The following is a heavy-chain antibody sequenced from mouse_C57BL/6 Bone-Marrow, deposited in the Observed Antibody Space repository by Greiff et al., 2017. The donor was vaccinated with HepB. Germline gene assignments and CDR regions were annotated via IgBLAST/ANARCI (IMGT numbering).Heavy chain of an antibody. Sequence: VKLQESGAELARPGASVKLSCKASGYTFTSYGISWVKQRTGQGLEWIGEIYPRSGNTYYNEKFKGKATLTADKSSSTAYMELRSLTSEDSAVYFCARWVLRSVAYWCQGTLVTVSA. V-gene: IGHV1-81*01. J-gene: IGHJ3*01. CDR1: GYTFTSYG. CDR3: ARWVLRSVAY. CDR2: IYPRSGNT. D-gene: IGHD1-1*01.